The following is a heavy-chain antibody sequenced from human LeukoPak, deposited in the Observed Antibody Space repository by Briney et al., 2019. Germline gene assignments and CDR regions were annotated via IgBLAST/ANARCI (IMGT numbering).Heavy chain of an antibody. Sequence: KPSETLSLTCTVSGGSISSYYWSWIRQPPGKGLEWIGYINYSETTNYNPSLRRRVTISVDTPKNQFSLRLSSVTAADTAVYYCARGIFGMVINGFDIWGQGTMVTVSS. CDR2: INYSETT. D-gene: IGHD3-3*01. J-gene: IGHJ3*02. V-gene: IGHV4-59*01. CDR3: ARGIFGMVINGFDI. CDR1: GGSISSYY.